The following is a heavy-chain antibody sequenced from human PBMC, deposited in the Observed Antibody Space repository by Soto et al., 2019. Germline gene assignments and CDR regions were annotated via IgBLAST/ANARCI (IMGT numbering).Heavy chain of an antibody. CDR3: AAGGGLPRYY. D-gene: IGHD5-12*01. CDR2: FYSSGSP. CDR1: GGSLSGYY. Sequence: SETLSLTCTVSGGSLSGYYWSWIRQPPGKGLEWIGDFYSSGSPHHNPSLKNRVSISEDRSKNEFSLKLSSVTAADTAVYYCAAGGGLPRYYWGQGTLVTVSS. V-gene: IGHV4-59*12. J-gene: IGHJ4*02.